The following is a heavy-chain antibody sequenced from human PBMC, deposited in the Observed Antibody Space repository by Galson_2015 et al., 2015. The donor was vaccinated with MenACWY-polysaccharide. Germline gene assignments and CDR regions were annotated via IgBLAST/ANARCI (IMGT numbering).Heavy chain of an antibody. Sequence: SCKGSGYTFTANGVSCVRQAPGQGLEWVGWISSKSGKTKYGWKFQGRVAMTRDTSTTTAYMELRRLKSDDTAFYYCARDRDWALDHWGQGTLVTVSS. CDR2: ISSKSGKT. V-gene: IGHV1-18*01. CDR3: ARDRDWALDH. D-gene: IGHD2-21*02. J-gene: IGHJ4*02. CDR1: GYTFTANG.